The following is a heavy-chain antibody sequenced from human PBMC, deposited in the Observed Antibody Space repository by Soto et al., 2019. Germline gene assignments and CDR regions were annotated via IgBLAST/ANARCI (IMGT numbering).Heavy chain of an antibody. V-gene: IGHV3-30-3*01. D-gene: IGHD4-4*01. J-gene: IGHJ6*01. Sequence: QVQLVESGGGVVQPGRSLRLSCAASGFTFSSYAMHWVRQAPGKGLEWVAVISYDGSNKYYADSVKGRFTISRDNSKNTLYLQMNSLRAEDTAVYYCAREGKLGWPTVPDSSYYYYGMDVW. CDR1: GFTFSSYA. CDR3: AREGKLGWPTVPDSSYYYYGMDV. CDR2: ISYDGSNK.